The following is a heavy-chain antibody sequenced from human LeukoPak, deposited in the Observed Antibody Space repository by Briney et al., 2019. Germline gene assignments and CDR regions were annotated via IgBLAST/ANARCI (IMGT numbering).Heavy chain of an antibody. CDR3: ARVLYYDSSGYYYAADYYYYYMDV. CDR1: GGSTSSSSYY. J-gene: IGHJ6*03. D-gene: IGHD3-22*01. Sequence: SETLSLTCTVSGGSTSSSSYYWGWIRQPPGKGLEWIGSIYYSGSTYHNPSLKSRVTISVDTSKNQFSLKLSSVTAADTAVYYCARVLYYDSSGYYYAADYYYYYMDVWGKGTTVTVSS. CDR2: IYYSGST. V-gene: IGHV4-39*07.